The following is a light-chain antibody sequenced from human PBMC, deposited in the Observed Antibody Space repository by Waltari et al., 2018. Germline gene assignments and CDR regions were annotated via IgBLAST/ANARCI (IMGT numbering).Light chain of an antibody. Sequence: AIQMTQSPSSLSASVGGRVTITCRASQNIRNELGWYQQKPGKAPKVLIYSASTLQTGVPLRFSASGSGTDFTLTISSLQPEDCGTYFCLQDYNYPRTFGQGTKVEI. J-gene: IGKJ1*01. CDR1: QNIRNE. CDR3: LQDYNYPRT. CDR2: SAS. V-gene: IGKV1-6*02.